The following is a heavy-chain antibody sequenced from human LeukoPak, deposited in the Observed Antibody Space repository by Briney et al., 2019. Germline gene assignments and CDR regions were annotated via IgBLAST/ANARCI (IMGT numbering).Heavy chain of an antibody. D-gene: IGHD1-26*01. CDR1: GYTFTGYY. Sequence: ASVKVSCKASGYTFTGYYMHWVRQAPEQGLEWMGRINPNSGGTNYAQKFQGRVTMTRDTSISTAYMELSRLRSDDTAVYYCAGVGANSAYGPIDYWGPGTLVTVSS. CDR2: INPNSGGT. CDR3: AGVGANSAYGPIDY. J-gene: IGHJ4*02. V-gene: IGHV1-2*06.